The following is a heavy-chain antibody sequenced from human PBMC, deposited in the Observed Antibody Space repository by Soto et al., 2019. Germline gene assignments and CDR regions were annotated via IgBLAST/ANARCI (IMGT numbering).Heavy chain of an antibody. J-gene: IGHJ4*02. V-gene: IGHV3-21*01. CDR1: GFTFSSYG. CDR2: ISSSSSYI. CDR3: ARDRDTAMVTFGY. Sequence: LRLSCAASGFTFSSYGMHWVRRAPGKGLEWVSSISSSSSYIYYADSVKGRFTISRDNAKNSLYLQMNSLRAEDTAVYYCARDRDTAMVTFGYWGQGTLVTVSS. D-gene: IGHD5-18*01.